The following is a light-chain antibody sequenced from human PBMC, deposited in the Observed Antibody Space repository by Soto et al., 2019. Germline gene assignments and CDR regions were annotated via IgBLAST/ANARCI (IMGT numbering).Light chain of an antibody. CDR2: EVS. CDR3: SSYAGSNNLI. V-gene: IGLV2-8*01. J-gene: IGLJ2*01. CDR1: SSDVGGYNY. Sequence: QSALTQPPSASGSPGQSVTISCTGTSSDVGGYNYVSWYQQHPGKAPKLMIYEVSLRPSGVPDRVSGSKSGNTASLTVSGLQAEDEADYYCSSYAGSNNLIFGAGTKLTVL.